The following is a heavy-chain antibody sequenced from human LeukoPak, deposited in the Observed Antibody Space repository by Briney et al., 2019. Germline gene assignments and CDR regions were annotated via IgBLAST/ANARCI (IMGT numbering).Heavy chain of an antibody. J-gene: IGHJ4*02. V-gene: IGHV3-23*01. CDR1: GFTIDDYA. Sequence: GGSLRLSCAASGFTIDDYAMNWVRQAPGKGLEWLSGIRDTGSATFYAGAVKGRFTISRAVSTNILYLQMNSLRAEDTAVYYCARDRGKGYCSSTSCYEHFDYWGQGTLVTVSS. CDR3: ARDRGKGYCSSTSCYEHFDY. CDR2: IRDTGSAT. D-gene: IGHD2-2*01.